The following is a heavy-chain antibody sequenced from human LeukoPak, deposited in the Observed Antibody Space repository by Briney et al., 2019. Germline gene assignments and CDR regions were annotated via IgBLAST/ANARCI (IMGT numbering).Heavy chain of an antibody. Sequence: GGSLRLSCAVSGFTFSSYAMSWVRQAPGKGLEWVSAISGSGGSTYYADSVKGRFTISRDNSKNTLYLQMNSLRAEDTAVYYCARTIYYYESTSYFSDAFDVWGQGTMVTVSS. CDR3: ARTIYYYESTSYFSDAFDV. J-gene: IGHJ3*01. D-gene: IGHD3-22*01. CDR1: GFTFSSYA. V-gene: IGHV3-23*01. CDR2: ISGSGGST.